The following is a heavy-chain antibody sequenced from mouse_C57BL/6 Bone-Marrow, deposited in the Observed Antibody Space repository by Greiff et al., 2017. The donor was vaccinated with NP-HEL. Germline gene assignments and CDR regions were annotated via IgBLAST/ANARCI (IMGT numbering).Heavy chain of an antibody. CDR1: GFTFSSYG. CDR3: ARHKRSGSSCYAMDY. D-gene: IGHD1-1*01. V-gene: IGHV5-6*01. J-gene: IGHJ4*01. Sequence: EVHLVESGGDLVKPGGSLKLSCAASGFTFSSYGMSWVRQTPDKRLEWVATISSGGSYTYYPDSVKGRFTISRDNAKNTLYLQMSSLKSEDIVMYDGARHKRSGSSCYAMDYWGQGTSVTVSS. CDR2: ISSGGSYT.